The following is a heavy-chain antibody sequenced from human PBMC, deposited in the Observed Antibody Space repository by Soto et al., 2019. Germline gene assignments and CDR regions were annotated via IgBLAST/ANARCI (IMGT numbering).Heavy chain of an antibody. D-gene: IGHD3-9*01. CDR3: ARVDILTGYGAGGMDV. V-gene: IGHV3-21*01. CDR1: GFTFSSYS. Sequence: GGSLRLSCAASGFTFSSYSMNWVRQAPGKGLEWVSSISSSSSYIYYADSVKGRFTISRDNAKNSLYLQMNSLRAEDTAVYYCARVDILTGYGAGGMDVWGQGTTVTVSS. J-gene: IGHJ6*02. CDR2: ISSSSSYI.